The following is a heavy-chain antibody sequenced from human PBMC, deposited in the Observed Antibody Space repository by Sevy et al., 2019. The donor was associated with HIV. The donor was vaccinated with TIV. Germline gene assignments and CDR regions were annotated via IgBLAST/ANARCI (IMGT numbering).Heavy chain of an antibody. CDR2: IYYSGST. Sequence: SETLSLTCTVSGGSISSGDYYWSWIRQPPGKGLEWIGYIYYSGSTYYNPSLKSRVTISVDTSKNQFSLKLGSVTAADTAVYYCARDGVTAARNYYGMDVWGQGTTVTVSS. J-gene: IGHJ6*02. CDR1: GGSISSGDYY. V-gene: IGHV4-30-4*01. CDR3: ARDGVTAARNYYGMDV. D-gene: IGHD2-21*02.